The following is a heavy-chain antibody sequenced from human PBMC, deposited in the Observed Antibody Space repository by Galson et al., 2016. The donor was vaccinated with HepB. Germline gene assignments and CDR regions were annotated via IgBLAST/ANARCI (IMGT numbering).Heavy chain of an antibody. CDR3: AHSRRLGVFTLFDA. D-gene: IGHD7-27*01. CDR2: LYYNDDK. Sequence: PALVKPTQTLTLTCTFSGFSLNTDAVAVGRIRQPPGKALEWLGLLYYNDDKRYRPSLQSRLTITKASSRDQVVLTMTNMDPVDTATYYCAHSRRLGVFTLFDAWGQGARVTVSS. CDR1: GFSLNTDAVA. V-gene: IGHV2-5*01. J-gene: IGHJ4*02.